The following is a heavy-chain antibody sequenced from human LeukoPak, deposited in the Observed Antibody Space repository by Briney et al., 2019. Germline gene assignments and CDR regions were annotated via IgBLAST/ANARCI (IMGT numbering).Heavy chain of an antibody. CDR2: IYTSGST. J-gene: IGHJ4*02. D-gene: IGHD2-2*01. V-gene: IGHV4-4*07. CDR1: GGSISSYY. CDR3: AAQLRLFSLGY. Sequence: SETLSLTCTVSGGSISSYYWSWIRQPAGKGLEWIGRIYTSGSTNYNPPLKSRVTMSVDTSKNQFSLKLSSVTAADTAVYYCAAQLRLFSLGYWGQGTLVTVSS.